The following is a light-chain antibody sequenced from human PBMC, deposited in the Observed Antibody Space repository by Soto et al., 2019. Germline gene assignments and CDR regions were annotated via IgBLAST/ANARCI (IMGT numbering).Light chain of an antibody. CDR3: QQYAGSPLTLGGGSPLI. CDR1: QSVSSSY. J-gene: IGKJ4*01. Sequence: EIVLTQSPGTLSLSPGERATLSCRASQSVSSSYLAWYQQKPGQGPRLLIYGASSRATGIPDRFSGSGSGTDFILPITRREPEDFEVYYCQQYAGSPLTLGGGSPLIFRGGTKVEIK. CDR2: GAS. V-gene: IGKV3-20*01.